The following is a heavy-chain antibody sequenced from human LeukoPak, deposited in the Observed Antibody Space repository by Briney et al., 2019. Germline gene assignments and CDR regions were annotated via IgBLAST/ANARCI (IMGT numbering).Heavy chain of an antibody. D-gene: IGHD6-13*01. J-gene: IGHJ5*02. CDR2: IIPIFGTA. CDR3: AKNPGIAAAGAYNWFDP. CDR1: GGTFSNYA. V-gene: IGHV1-69*01. Sequence: GASVKVSCKASGGTFSNYAINWVRQAPGQGLEWMGGIIPIFGTANYEQKFQGRVTITADESTSTAYMELSSLRSEDTAVYYCAKNPGIAAAGAYNWFDPWGQGTLVTVSS.